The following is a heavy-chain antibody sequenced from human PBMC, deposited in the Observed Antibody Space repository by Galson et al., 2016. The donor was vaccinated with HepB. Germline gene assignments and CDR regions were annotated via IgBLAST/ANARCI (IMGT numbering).Heavy chain of an antibody. CDR1: GYTFTSYA. D-gene: IGHD6-13*01. Sequence: SVKVSCKASGYTFTSYAMHWVRQAPGQRLEWMGWINAGNGNTKYSQKFQGRVTITRDTSASTAYMELSSLRSEDTAVYYCARSGSSWYRGFDYWGQGTLVTVSS. J-gene: IGHJ4*02. V-gene: IGHV1-3*01. CDR2: INAGNGNT. CDR3: ARSGSSWYRGFDY.